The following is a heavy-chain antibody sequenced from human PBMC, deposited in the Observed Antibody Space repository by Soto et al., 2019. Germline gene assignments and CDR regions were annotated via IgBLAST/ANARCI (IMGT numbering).Heavy chain of an antibody. J-gene: IGHJ6*02. D-gene: IGHD2-2*02. CDR2: ISSSSSYT. CDR1: GFTFSDYY. CDR3: ARLGYCSSTSCYTRMDV. V-gene: IGHV3-11*06. Sequence: QVQLVESGGGLVKPGGSLRLYCAASGFTFSDYYMSWIRQAPGKGLEWVSYISSSSSYTNYADSVKGRFTISRDNAKNSLYLQMNSLRAEDTAVYYCARLGYCSSTSCYTRMDVWGQGTTVTVS.